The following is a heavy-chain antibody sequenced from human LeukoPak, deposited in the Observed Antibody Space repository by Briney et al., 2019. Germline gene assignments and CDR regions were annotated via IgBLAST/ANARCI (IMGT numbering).Heavy chain of an antibody. CDR1: GFTFSDYA. V-gene: IGHV3-23*01. J-gene: IGHJ3*01. D-gene: IGHD4-17*01. CDR3: GKDPNGDYVGAFDF. Sequence: GGSLRLSCAASGFTFSDYALIWVRQAPGKGLEWISPIGGTGNTYYADSVKGRFTIFRDNSKNTVYLQMNSLRAEDTALYYCGKDPNGDYVGAFDFWGQGTMVTVSS. CDR2: IGGTGNT.